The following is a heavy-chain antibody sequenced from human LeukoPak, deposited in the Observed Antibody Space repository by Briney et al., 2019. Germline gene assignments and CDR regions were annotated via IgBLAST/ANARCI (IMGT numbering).Heavy chain of an antibody. J-gene: IGHJ3*02. CDR1: DGSISSYY. CDR2: FYTSGNT. V-gene: IGHV4-4*07. Sequence: PAETLSLTCTVSDGSISSYYWSWIRQPAGKGLEWIGRFYTSGNTNYHPSLKSRVTISVDTSKNQFSLKVSSVTAADTAVYYCARDPTTVTKGFDIWGQGTLVTVSS. CDR3: ARDPTTVTKGFDI. D-gene: IGHD4-17*01.